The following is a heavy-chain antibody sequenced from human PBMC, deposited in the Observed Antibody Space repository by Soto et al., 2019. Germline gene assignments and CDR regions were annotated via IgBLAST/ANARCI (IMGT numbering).Heavy chain of an antibody. Sequence: PSETLSLTCSVSGGSISHYYWSWIRQSPGKGLEWIGYAYYSGSTDYNPSLKSRVTMAVDTSKNQVSLKLNSVTTAETAVYYCARDRSTYGGGGTGEVKENWFDPWGPGTLVTVSS. CDR3: ARDRSTYGGGGTGEVKENWFDP. CDR1: GGSISHYY. V-gene: IGHV4-59*01. CDR2: AYYSGST. D-gene: IGHD3-3*02. J-gene: IGHJ5*02.